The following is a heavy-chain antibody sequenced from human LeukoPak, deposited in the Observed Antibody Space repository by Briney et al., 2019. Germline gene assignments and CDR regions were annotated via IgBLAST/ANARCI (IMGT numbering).Heavy chain of an antibody. J-gene: IGHJ4*02. V-gene: IGHV1-69*13. Sequence: SVKVSCKASGVTFSTNSFSWVRQAPGQGPEWMGGLMPQYETTFYAQSFQGRVTITADDSTSTLYMELSSLRSEDTAMYYCARQMEGEPGSFDSWGQGTLVTVSS. CDR2: LMPQYETT. D-gene: IGHD1-14*01. CDR3: ARQMEGEPGSFDS. CDR1: GVTFSTNS.